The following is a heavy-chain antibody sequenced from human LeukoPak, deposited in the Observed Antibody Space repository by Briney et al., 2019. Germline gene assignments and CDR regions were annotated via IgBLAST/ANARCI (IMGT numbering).Heavy chain of an antibody. CDR3: ARQRCSGGSCYSKYDYFDY. CDR2: IYYSGGT. CDR1: GGSISSYY. Sequence: SETLSLTCTVSGGSISSYYWSWIRQPPGKGLEWIGYIYYSGGTNYNPSLKSRVTISVDTSKNQFSLKLSSVTAADTAVYYCARQRCSGGSCYSKYDYFDYWGQGTLVTVSS. J-gene: IGHJ4*02. D-gene: IGHD2-15*01. V-gene: IGHV4-59*01.